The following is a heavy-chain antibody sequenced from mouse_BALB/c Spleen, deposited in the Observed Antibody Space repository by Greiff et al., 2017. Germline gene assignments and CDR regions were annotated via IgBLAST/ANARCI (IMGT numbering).Heavy chain of an antibody. Sequence: EVKVEESGGGLVQPGGSMKLSCVASGFTFSNYWMNWVRQSPEKGLEWVAEIRLKSNNYATHYAESVKGRFTISRDDSKSSVYLQMNNLRAEDTGIYYCTSYGPYAMDYWGQGTSVTVSS. CDR1: GFTFSNYW. D-gene: IGHD1-1*02. CDR2: IRLKSNNYAT. V-gene: IGHV6-6*02. CDR3: TSYGPYAMDY. J-gene: IGHJ4*01.